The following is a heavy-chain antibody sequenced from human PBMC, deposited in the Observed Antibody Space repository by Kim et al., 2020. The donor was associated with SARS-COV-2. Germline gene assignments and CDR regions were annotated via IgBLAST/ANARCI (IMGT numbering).Heavy chain of an antibody. D-gene: IGHD4-4*01. V-gene: IGHV4-38-2*02. CDR1: GYSISSSYY. Sequence: SETLSLTCTVSGYSISSSYYWGWVRQSPGKGLEWIASIYQSGSTYYNPSLRRRVTISVDTSRNQFSLKVRSVTAADTAMYYCTRGLQSDYYYYGMGVWG. J-gene: IGHJ6*02. CDR3: TRGLQSDYYYYGMGV. CDR2: IYQSGST.